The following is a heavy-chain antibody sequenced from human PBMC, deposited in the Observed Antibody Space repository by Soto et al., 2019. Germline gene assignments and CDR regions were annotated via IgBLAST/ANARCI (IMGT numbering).Heavy chain of an antibody. D-gene: IGHD1-26*01. CDR2: IYYSGST. V-gene: IGHV4-59*08. Sequence: SETLSLTCTGSGGSISSYYWSWIRQPPGKGLEWIGYIYYSGSTNYNPSLKSRVTLSVDTSKNQFSLKLSSVTAADTAVYYCARLGGSYAVPHFDYWGQGTLVTVSS. J-gene: IGHJ4*02. CDR3: ARLGGSYAVPHFDY. CDR1: GGSISSYY.